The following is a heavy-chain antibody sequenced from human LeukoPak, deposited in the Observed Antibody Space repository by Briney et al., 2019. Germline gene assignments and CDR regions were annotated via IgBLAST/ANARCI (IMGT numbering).Heavy chain of an antibody. V-gene: IGHV3-74*01. CDR2: INGAGTSA. J-gene: IGHJ2*01. CDR3: AGIRISWYFDL. Sequence: GGSLRLSCAASGFTFSTYWMHCVRQAPGKGLVWVSRINGAGTSADYADSVKGRFTISRDNAKNTLYLQMNGLRADDTAVYYCAGIRISWYFDLWGRGTLVTVSS. CDR1: GFTFSTYW.